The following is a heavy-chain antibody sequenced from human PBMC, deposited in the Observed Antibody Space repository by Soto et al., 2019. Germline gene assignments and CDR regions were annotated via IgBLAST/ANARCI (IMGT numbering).Heavy chain of an antibody. D-gene: IGHD5-18*01. V-gene: IGHV3-23*01. CDR1: GFTFSSYA. CDR2: ISGSGGST. J-gene: IGHJ3*01. Sequence: EVQLLESGGGLVQPGGSLRLSCAASGFTFSSYAMSWVRQAPGKGLEWVSAISGSGGSTYYAESVKGRFTISRDNSKNTLYVQINTLRAEDTAVYYCAKDRGYSYGWAKSDAFDVWGQGTMVTVSS. CDR3: AKDRGYSYGWAKSDAFDV.